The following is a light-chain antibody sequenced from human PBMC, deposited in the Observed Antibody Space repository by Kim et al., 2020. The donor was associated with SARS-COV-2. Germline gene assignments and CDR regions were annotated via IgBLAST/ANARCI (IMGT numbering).Light chain of an antibody. CDR3: ATWDNILSDWV. CDR2: DSS. V-gene: IGLV1-51*01. CDR1: SANIGNNY. J-gene: IGLJ3*02. Sequence: GQGVTISCSGSSANIGNNYVSWYQRFPGTAPKLLICDSSQRPSGIPDRFSGSKSGTSATLGITGLQTGDEADYYCATWDNILSDWVFGGGTQLTVL.